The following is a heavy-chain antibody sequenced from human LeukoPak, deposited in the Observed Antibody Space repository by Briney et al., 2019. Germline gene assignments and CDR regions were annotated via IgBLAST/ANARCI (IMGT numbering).Heavy chain of an antibody. CDR3: ASPYYYDSSGYCSAFDI. D-gene: IGHD3-22*01. J-gene: IGHJ3*02. CDR2: IIPIFGTA. V-gene: IGHV1-69*01. Sequence: EASVKVSCTASGGTFSSYAITWVRQAPGHGIEWMGGIIPIFGTANYAQKFTGRVTITAYESTSTAYMELSSLRSEDTAVYYCASPYYYDSSGYCSAFDIWGQGTMVTVSS. CDR1: GGTFSSYA.